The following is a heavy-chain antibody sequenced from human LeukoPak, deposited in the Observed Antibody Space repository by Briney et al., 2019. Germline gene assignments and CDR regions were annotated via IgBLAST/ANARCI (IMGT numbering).Heavy chain of an antibody. Sequence: SGGSLRLSCAASGFTFSSYAMSWVRQAPGKGLEWVSAISGSGGSTYYADSVKGRFTISRDNSKNTLYLQMNSLRAEDTAVYYCAKPPRGVYSGGSCYSSHAFDIWGQGTMVTVSS. CDR2: ISGSGGST. CDR3: AKPPRGVYSGGSCYSSHAFDI. V-gene: IGHV3-23*01. J-gene: IGHJ3*02. CDR1: GFTFSSYA. D-gene: IGHD2-15*01.